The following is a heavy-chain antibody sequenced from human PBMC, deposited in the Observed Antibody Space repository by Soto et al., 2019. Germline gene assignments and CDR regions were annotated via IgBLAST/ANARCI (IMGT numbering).Heavy chain of an antibody. D-gene: IGHD1-26*01. CDR2: INRDGNEI. V-gene: IGHV3-7*03. CDR3: AKMSGSYYLGYFDY. CDR1: VFTFSNFW. Sequence: SXRLSCGSSVFTFSNFWMSWVRQAPGKGLEWVANINRDGNEIYYVDSVKGRFTISRDNARNSLYLQMNSLRAEDTAVYYCAKMSGSYYLGYFDYWGQGTLVTVSS. J-gene: IGHJ4*02.